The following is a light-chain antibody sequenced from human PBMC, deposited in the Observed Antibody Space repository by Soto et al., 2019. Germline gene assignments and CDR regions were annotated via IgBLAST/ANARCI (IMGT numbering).Light chain of an antibody. CDR1: SSDVGGYNF. CDR2: DVN. V-gene: IGLV2-14*03. Sequence: QSVLTQPASVSGSPGQSITISCTGTSSDVGGYNFVSWYQQHPGKAPKLMIYDVNNRPSGVSNRFSGSKSGNTASRTISGLQAEDEADYYCSSYTSSSTYVFGTGTKLTVL. CDR3: SSYTSSSTYV. J-gene: IGLJ1*01.